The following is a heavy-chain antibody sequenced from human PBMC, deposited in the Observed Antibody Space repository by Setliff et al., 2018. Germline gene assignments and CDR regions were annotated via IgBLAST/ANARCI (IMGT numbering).Heavy chain of an antibody. J-gene: IGHJ4*02. Sequence: ASVKVSCKASGYPFISYDINWVRQAPGQGLEWMGWMNPNSGKTGYAQKFQGRVIMTRNTSISTAYLELNTLRPDDTAVYYCARERYFDYWGQGTLVTVSS. CDR3: ARERYFDY. CDR2: MNPNSGKT. V-gene: IGHV1-8*02. CDR1: GYPFISYD.